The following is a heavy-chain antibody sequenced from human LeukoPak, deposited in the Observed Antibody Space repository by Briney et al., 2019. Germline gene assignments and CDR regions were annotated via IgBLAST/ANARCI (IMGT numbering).Heavy chain of an antibody. CDR1: GGSFSGYY. V-gene: IGHV4-34*01. Sequence: SETLSLTCAVYGGSFSGYYWSWIRQPPGKGLEWTGEINHSGSTNYNPSLKSRVTISVDTSKNQFSLKLSSVTAADTAVYYCARAVAAMLDYWGREPWSPSPQ. D-gene: IGHD2-2*01. J-gene: IGHJ4*02. CDR2: INHSGST. CDR3: ARAVAAMLDY.